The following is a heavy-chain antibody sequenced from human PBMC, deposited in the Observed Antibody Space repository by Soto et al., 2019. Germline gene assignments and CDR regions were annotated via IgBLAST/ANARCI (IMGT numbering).Heavy chain of an antibody. CDR1: GFTFSSYG. CDR2: ISYDGSNK. CDR3: AKDRGSPLTFGGVIVIGYYYGMDV. J-gene: IGHJ6*02. V-gene: IGHV3-30*18. Sequence: GGSLRLSCAASGFTFSSYGMHWVRQAPGKGLEWVAVISYDGSNKYYADSVKGRFTISRDNSKNTLYLQMNSLRAEDTAVYYCAKDRGSPLTFGGVIVIGYYYGMDVWGQGTTVTVSS. D-gene: IGHD3-16*02.